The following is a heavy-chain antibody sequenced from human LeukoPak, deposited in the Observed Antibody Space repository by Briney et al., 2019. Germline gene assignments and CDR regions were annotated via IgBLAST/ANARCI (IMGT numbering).Heavy chain of an antibody. CDR2: IYYSGST. V-gene: IGHV4-31*08. Sequence: PSETLSLTCTVSGGSISSGGYYWSWIRQHPGKGLEWIGYIYYSGSTYYNPSLKSRVTISVDTSKSQFSLKLSSVTAADTAVYYCAPRAVAGIVYWGQGTLVTVSS. CDR3: APRAVAGIVY. J-gene: IGHJ4*02. D-gene: IGHD6-19*01. CDR1: GGSISSGGYY.